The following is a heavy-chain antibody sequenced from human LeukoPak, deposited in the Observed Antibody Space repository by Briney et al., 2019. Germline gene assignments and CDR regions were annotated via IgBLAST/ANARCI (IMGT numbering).Heavy chain of an antibody. CDR3: ARDRVKVFQH. CDR1: GFTFRSYS. V-gene: IGHV3-21*01. CDR2: ISSSSSYI. J-gene: IGHJ1*01. Sequence: GGSLRLSCAASGFTFRSYSMNWVRQAPGKGLEWVSSISSSSSYIYYADSVKGRFTISRDNAKNSLYLQMNSLRAEDTAVYYCARDRVKVFQHWGQGTLVTVSS. D-gene: IGHD2-21*01.